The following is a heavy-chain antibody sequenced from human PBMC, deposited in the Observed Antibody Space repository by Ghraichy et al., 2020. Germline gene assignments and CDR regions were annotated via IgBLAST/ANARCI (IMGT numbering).Heavy chain of an antibody. CDR2: IYYSGST. Sequence: SETLSLTCTVSGGSLTSSLYFWGWIRQAPGMGLEWIGSIYYSGSTYFSPSLRSRLTLSIDTSKSQFSVNLRSVAAADTAVYFCARITSVTYERGGMDVWGQGTTVTVSS. CDR3: ARITSVTYERGGMDV. CDR1: GGSLTSSLYF. D-gene: IGHD2-2*01. J-gene: IGHJ6*02. V-gene: IGHV4-39*01.